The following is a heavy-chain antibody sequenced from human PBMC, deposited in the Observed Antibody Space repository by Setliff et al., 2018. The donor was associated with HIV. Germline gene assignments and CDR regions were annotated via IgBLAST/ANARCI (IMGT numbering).Heavy chain of an antibody. J-gene: IGHJ5*02. Sequence: SETLSLTCTVSGGSISSGSYYRSWIRQPAGKGLEWIGHIYTSGSTNYNPSLKSRVTISVDTSKNQFSLKLSSVTAADTAVYYCARELTALYYDSLNWFDPRGQGTLVTVS. V-gene: IGHV4-61*09. CDR3: ARELTALYYDSLNWFDP. CDR1: GGSISSGSYY. D-gene: IGHD3-3*01. CDR2: IYTSGST.